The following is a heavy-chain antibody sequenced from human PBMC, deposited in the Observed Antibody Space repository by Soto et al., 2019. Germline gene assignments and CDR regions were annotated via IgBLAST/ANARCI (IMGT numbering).Heavy chain of an antibody. D-gene: IGHD3-16*01. CDR3: ARPYDNVHSGMDV. CDR1: GFTVSSAY. CDR2: VYAGGTI. Sequence: EVQLVESGGGLVQPGGSLRLSCAASGFTVSSAYMSWVRQAPGKGLEWVAVVYAGGTIYYTDSVKDRFTVSRDFPKDTRSLQMDSLRAEDTAVYYCARPYDNVHSGMDVWGQGTTVTVSS. J-gene: IGHJ6*02. V-gene: IGHV3-66*01.